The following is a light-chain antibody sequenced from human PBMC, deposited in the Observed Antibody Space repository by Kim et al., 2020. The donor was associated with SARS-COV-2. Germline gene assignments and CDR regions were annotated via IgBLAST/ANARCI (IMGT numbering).Light chain of an antibody. J-gene: IGLJ2*01. CDR2: GKD. CDR3: NSRDRSGNHLL. V-gene: IGLV3-19*01. Sequence: SSELTQDPAVSVALGQTVTITCRGDSLTNYYAAWYQQKPGQAPRLVIYGKDKRPSGMPDRFSASSSGDTASLTITGAQAEDEADYYCNSRDRSGNHLLFGGGTQLTVL. CDR1: SLTNYY.